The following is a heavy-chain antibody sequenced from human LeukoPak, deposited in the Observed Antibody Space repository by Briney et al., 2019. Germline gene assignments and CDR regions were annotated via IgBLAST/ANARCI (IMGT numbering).Heavy chain of an antibody. Sequence: SETLSLTCTVSGGSISSYYWSWIRQPPGKGLEWIGYIYYSGSTNYNPSLKSRLTMSVDTSENQFSLKLSSVTAADTAVYYCARGGSYYDYWGQGTLVTVSS. J-gene: IGHJ4*02. V-gene: IGHV4-59*01. D-gene: IGHD1-26*01. CDR2: IYYSGST. CDR1: GGSISSYY. CDR3: ARGGSYYDY.